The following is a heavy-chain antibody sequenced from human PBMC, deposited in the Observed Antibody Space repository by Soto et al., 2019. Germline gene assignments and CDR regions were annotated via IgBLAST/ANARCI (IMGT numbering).Heavy chain of an antibody. D-gene: IGHD6-19*01. Sequence: GASVKVSCKASGYTFTSYGIHWVRQAPGQRLEWTGWINAGNGNTKYSEKFQGRVTITRDTSASTAYMELSSLRPEDAALYYCARDGVAAGNINFDYWGQATLVTVSS. CDR3: ARDGVAAGNINFDY. J-gene: IGHJ4*01. CDR1: GYTFTSYG. CDR2: INAGNGNT. V-gene: IGHV1-3*01.